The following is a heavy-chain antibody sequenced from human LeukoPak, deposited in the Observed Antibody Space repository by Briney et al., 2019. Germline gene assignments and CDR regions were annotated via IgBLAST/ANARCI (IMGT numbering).Heavy chain of an antibody. V-gene: IGHV4-59*01. CDR3: AREWGSGDAFDI. CDR1: GGSISSYY. Sequence: SETLSLTCTVSGGSISSYYWSWIRQPPGKGLEWIGYIYYSGSTNYNPSLKSRVTISVDTSKNQLSLKLSSVTAADTAVYYCAREWGSGDAFDIWGQGTMVTVSS. J-gene: IGHJ3*02. CDR2: IYYSGST. D-gene: IGHD2-15*01.